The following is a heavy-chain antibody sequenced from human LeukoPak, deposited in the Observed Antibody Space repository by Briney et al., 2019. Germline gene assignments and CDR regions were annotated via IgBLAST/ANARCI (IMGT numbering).Heavy chain of an antibody. Sequence: EGSLRLSCAGSGFTFSEYYMSWIRQAPGKGLEWVAGISGRGANTFYTDSVKGRFTISRDNSKNTLYLQMNSLRAEDTAVYYCAKAGVSSSWYYFDYWGQGTLVTVSS. V-gene: IGHV3-23*01. J-gene: IGHJ4*02. CDR3: AKAGVSSSWYYFDY. D-gene: IGHD6-13*01. CDR2: ISGRGANT. CDR1: GFTFSEYY.